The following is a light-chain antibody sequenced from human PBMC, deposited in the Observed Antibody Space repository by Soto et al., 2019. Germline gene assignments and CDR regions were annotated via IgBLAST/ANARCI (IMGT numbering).Light chain of an antibody. CDR1: QSISSY. V-gene: IGKV1-39*01. CDR2: AAS. CDR3: QQSMNTPPA. Sequence: DIQMTQSPSSLSASIGDRVTITCRASQSISSYLNWYQQKPGKAHKILIYAASNLQSGVPSRFSGSGSGSEFTLSITGLQPEDIATYYCQQSMNTPPAFGQGTRLEIK. J-gene: IGKJ5*01.